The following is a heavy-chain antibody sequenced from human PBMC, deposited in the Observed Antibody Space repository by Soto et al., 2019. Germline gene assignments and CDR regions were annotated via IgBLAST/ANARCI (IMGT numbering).Heavy chain of an antibody. D-gene: IGHD2-2*01. CDR1: GFIFNNAC. Sequence: EVQLVESGGGLAKPGGTLRLSCEASGFIFNNACINWVRQSPGKGLEWVGHIKSKGDGGTTDYAAPVKGRFIISRDDSKKTLYLQMDSLKTEDTAVYYCTTACGTTCYWSYYGMDVWGQGTQVTVSS. CDR3: TTACGTTCYWSYYGMDV. CDR2: IKSKGDGGTT. J-gene: IGHJ6*02. V-gene: IGHV3-15*07.